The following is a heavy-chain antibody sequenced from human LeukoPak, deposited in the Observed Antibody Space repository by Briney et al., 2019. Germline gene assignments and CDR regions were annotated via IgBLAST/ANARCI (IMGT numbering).Heavy chain of an antibody. D-gene: IGHD3-3*01. CDR3: ARLTYYDFWSGYNYAFDI. Sequence: GASVKVSCKASGNTFTGYYMHWVRQAPGQGLEWMGWINPNSGGTNYAQKFQGRVTMTRDTSISTAYMELSRLRSDDTAVYYCARLTYYDFWSGYNYAFDIWGQGTMVTVSS. CDR1: GNTFTGYY. CDR2: INPNSGGT. V-gene: IGHV1-2*02. J-gene: IGHJ3*02.